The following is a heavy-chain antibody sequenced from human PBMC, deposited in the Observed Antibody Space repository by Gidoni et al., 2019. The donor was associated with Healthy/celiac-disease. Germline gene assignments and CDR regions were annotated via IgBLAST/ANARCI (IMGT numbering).Heavy chain of an antibody. Sequence: QVQLVQSGAEVKKPGASVKVSCKASGYTFTSYYMHWVRQAPGQGLEWMGIINPSGGSTSYAQKFQGRVTMTRDTSTSTVYMELSSLRSEDTAVYYCAGYGDYGYYYYGMDVWGQGTTVTVSS. CDR1: GYTFTSYY. V-gene: IGHV1-46*01. J-gene: IGHJ6*02. D-gene: IGHD4-17*01. CDR2: INPSGGST. CDR3: AGYGDYGYYYYGMDV.